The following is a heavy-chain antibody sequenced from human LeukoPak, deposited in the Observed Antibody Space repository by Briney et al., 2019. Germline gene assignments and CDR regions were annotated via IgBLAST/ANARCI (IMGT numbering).Heavy chain of an antibody. J-gene: IGHJ4*02. CDR1: GFTFNTYG. CDR2: ISWDGGST. CDR3: AKETMVRGVIDY. D-gene: IGHD3-10*01. V-gene: IGHV3-43*02. Sequence: PGGSLRLSCAASGFTFNTYGMSWVRQAPGKGLEWVSLISWDGGSTYYADSVKGRFTISRDNSKNSLYLQMNSLRTEDTALYYCAKETMVRGVIDYWGQGTLVTVSS.